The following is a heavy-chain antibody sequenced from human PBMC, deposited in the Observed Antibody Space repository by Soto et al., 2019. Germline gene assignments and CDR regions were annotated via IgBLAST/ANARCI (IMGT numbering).Heavy chain of an antibody. CDR1: GFTFSSYV. CDR2: ISASGDAT. Sequence: EVQLLESGGGVVQPGGSLRLSCAASGFTFSSYVMTWVRQAPGEGLEWVSTISASGDATYHADSVRGRFTISRDNSKSTLYLQMGSLRADDTALYSCATRYCSGGTCYFESWGQGTLVAVSS. J-gene: IGHJ4*02. V-gene: IGHV3-23*01. CDR3: ATRYCSGGTCYFES. D-gene: IGHD2-15*01.